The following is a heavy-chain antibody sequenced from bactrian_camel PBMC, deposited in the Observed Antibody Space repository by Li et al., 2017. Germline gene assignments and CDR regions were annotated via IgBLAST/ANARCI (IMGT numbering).Heavy chain of an antibody. D-gene: IGHD5*01. J-gene: IGHJ6*01. CDR2: VYTGDGIT. V-gene: IGHV3S40*01. CDR1: IRRPNY. Sequence: VQLVESGGGSVQAGGSLRLSCSYIRRPNYVTWFRQGPGNGREGVAVVYTGDGITDISNSVKGRFTISQDLAKDTVYLQMDYLKPEDTGTYYCAAAHGPGVLIREDGCAVDFESWGQGTQVTVSS. CDR3: AAAHGPGVLIREDGCAVDFES.